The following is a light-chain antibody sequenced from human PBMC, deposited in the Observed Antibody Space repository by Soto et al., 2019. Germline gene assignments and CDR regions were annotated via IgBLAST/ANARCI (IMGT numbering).Light chain of an antibody. CDR1: QSISTY. CDR2: ATS. CDR3: QQSYSAPPT. J-gene: IGKJ2*01. V-gene: IGKV1-39*01. Sequence: DIQMTQSPSSLSASVGDRVTITCRARQSISTYLNWYQLKPGKAPKLLIYATSSLQSGVPSRFSGSRSGTDFTLTINSLLPEDFATYSCQQSYSAPPTFGQGTKLEIK.